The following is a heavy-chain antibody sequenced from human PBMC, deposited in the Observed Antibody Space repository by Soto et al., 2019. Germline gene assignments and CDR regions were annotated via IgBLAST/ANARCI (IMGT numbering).Heavy chain of an antibody. CDR1: GSTFSILA. V-gene: IGHV3-23*01. D-gene: IGHD6-19*01. J-gene: IGHJ4*02. Sequence: PGGSLRLSCAASGSTFSILAMGWVRQAPGKGLEWVSVIDYTGGTTYYTDSVKGRFIISRDNSKKMLYLQMNSLRAEDTAVYYCAKDASRTSGWYYFDYWGQGALVTVSS. CDR3: AKDASRTSGWYYFDY. CDR2: IDYTGGTT.